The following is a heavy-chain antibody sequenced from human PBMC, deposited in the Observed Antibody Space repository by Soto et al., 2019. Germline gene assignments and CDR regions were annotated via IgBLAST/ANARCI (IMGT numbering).Heavy chain of an antibody. Sequence: GGSLRLSCAASGFTVSNNYMSWVRQAPGKGLEWVSLIYSGGSTYYADSVKGRFTISRDSSRNTLYLQMNSLRAEDTAMYYCAAYSHKGYWGQGTLVTVSS. J-gene: IGHJ4*02. V-gene: IGHV3-66*01. CDR2: IYSGGST. CDR3: AAYSHKGY. D-gene: IGHD3-16*01. CDR1: GFTVSNNY.